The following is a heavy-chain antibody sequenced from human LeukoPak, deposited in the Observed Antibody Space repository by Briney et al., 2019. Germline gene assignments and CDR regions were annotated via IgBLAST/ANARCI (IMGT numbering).Heavy chain of an antibody. V-gene: IGHV1-18*01. CDR2: ISAYNGNT. J-gene: IGHJ3*02. Sequence: GASVKVSCKASGYTFTSYGISWVRQAPGQGLEWMGWISAYNGNTNYAQKLQGRVTMTTDTSTSTAYMELRSLRSDDTAVYYCARDASSPYCGGDCYSPGAFDIWGQGTMVTVSS. CDR3: ARDASSPYCGGDCYSPGAFDI. CDR1: GYTFTSYG. D-gene: IGHD2-21*02.